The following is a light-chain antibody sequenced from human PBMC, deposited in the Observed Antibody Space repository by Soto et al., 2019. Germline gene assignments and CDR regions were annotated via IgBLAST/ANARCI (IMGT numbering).Light chain of an antibody. J-gene: IGLJ2*01. CDR3: SSYAGSNTVV. CDR1: SSDVGGYKF. Sequence: QSALAQPPSASGSPGQSVTISCTGTSSDVGGYKFVSWYQHHPGKAPKLMIYEVSKRPSGVPDRFSGSKAGNTASLTVSGVQAGDEADYYCSSYAGSNTVVFGGGTKVTVL. V-gene: IGLV2-8*01. CDR2: EVS.